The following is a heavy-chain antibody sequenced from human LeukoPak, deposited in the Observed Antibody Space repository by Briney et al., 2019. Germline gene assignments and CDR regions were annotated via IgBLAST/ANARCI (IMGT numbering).Heavy chain of an antibody. D-gene: IGHD5-18*01. CDR3: ARVGRMVKGAFDI. Sequence: SETLSLTRTVSGGSISSGDYYWSWIRQPPGKGLEWIGYIYYSGSTYYNPSLKSRVTISVDTSKNQFSLKLSSVTAADTAVYYCARVGRMVKGAFDIWGQGTMVTVSS. J-gene: IGHJ3*02. CDR2: IYYSGST. CDR1: GGSISSGDYY. V-gene: IGHV4-30-4*01.